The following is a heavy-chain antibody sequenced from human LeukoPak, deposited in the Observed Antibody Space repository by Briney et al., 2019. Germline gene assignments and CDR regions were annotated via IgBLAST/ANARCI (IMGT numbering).Heavy chain of an antibody. J-gene: IGHJ4*01. CDR1: GFTFSSYA. CDR2: ISGSGGST. V-gene: IGHV3-23*01. CDR3: AKALYYYDSSGQPSSFFFDY. D-gene: IGHD3-22*01. Sequence: GGSLRLSCAASGFTFSSYAMSWVRQAPGKGLEWVSAISGSGGSTYYADSVKGRFTISRDNSKHTLYLQMNSLRAEDTAVYYCAKALYYYDSSGQPSSFFFDYWCHGTLVTVSS.